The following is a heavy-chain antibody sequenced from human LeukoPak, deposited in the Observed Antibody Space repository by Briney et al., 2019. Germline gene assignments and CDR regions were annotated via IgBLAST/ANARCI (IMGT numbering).Heavy chain of an antibody. CDR3: ARDLTNAEQWLPFWFDP. Sequence: GGSLRLSCAASGFTFSSYAMHWVRQAPGKGLEWVAVISYDGSNKYYADSVKDRFTISRDNSKNTLYLQMNSLRAEDTAVYYCARDLTNAEQWLPFWFDPWGQGTLVTVSS. D-gene: IGHD5-18*01. CDR2: ISYDGSNK. CDR1: GFTFSSYA. V-gene: IGHV3-30-3*01. J-gene: IGHJ5*02.